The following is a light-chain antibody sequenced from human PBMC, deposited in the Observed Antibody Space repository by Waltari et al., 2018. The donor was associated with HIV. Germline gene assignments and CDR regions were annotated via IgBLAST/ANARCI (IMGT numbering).Light chain of an antibody. CDR1: QSVLYSSNNENY. Sequence: DIVMTQYPDSLAVSLGERATINSNSSQSVLYSSNNENYLAWYQQKPGQPPKLLIYWASTRESGVPDRFSGSGSGTDFTLTISSLQAEDVAVYYCQQYYSPPGWTFGQGTKVEIK. CDR3: QQYYSPPGWT. V-gene: IGKV4-1*01. J-gene: IGKJ1*01. CDR2: WAS.